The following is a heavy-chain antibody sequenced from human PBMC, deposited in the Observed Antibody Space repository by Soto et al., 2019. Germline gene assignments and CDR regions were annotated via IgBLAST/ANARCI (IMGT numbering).Heavy chain of an antibody. J-gene: IGHJ6*02. V-gene: IGHV3-33*01. CDR3: ARVGAAGTGYYYYPMDA. D-gene: IGHD6-13*01. Sequence: QVQLVESGGGVVQPGRSLRLSCAASGFTFSSYGMHWVRQAPGKGLEGVAVIWYDGSLKYYADSVKGRFSISRDNSKNTLYLQMSSLRAEDTAVYYCARVGAAGTGYYYYPMDAWGQGTTVTVSS. CDR2: IWYDGSLK. CDR1: GFTFSSYG.